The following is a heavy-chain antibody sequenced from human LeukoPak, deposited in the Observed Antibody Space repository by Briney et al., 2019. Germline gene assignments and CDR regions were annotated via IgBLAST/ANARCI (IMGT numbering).Heavy chain of an antibody. Sequence: GGSLRLSCTASGVTSSNYAMSWVRRDPGKGLEGVSSLRSGGAGTFYADSVKGGFTISRDNSKNTLSLQVNSLRAEYTAVYYCAKGASRYAGSSRGAFDYWGQGTLVTVSS. CDR2: LRSGGAGT. J-gene: IGHJ4*02. CDR3: AKGASRYAGSSRGAFDY. CDR1: GVTSSNYA. V-gene: IGHV3-23*01. D-gene: IGHD6-6*01.